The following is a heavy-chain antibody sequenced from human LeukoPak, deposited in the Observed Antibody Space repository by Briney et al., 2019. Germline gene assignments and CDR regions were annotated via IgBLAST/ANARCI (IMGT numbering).Heavy chain of an antibody. CDR1: GFTFSSYW. V-gene: IGHV3-7*01. Sequence: GGSLRLSCAASGFTFSSYWMNWVRQAPGKGLEWVANIKQDGNEKYHVDSVTGRFTISRDNAKNSLYLQMNSLRVEDTAVYYCAREGSSFRAFDIWGQGTMVTVSS. CDR2: IKQDGNEK. D-gene: IGHD6-13*01. J-gene: IGHJ3*02. CDR3: AREGSSFRAFDI.